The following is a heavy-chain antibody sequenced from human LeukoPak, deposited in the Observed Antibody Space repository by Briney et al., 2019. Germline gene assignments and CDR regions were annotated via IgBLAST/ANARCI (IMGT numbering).Heavy chain of an antibody. CDR1: VGSISSYY. CDR3: ARGDDYKSTLFDY. CDR2: ISYIGTT. J-gene: IGHJ4*02. V-gene: IGHV4-59*01. Sequence: SETLSLTCTVSVGSISSYYWNWIRQPPGKGLEWIGYISYIGTTNYNPSLKSRVTISVDTSKKQFSLKLTSATAADTAVYYCARGDDYKSTLFDYWGQGTLVTVSS. D-gene: IGHD5-12*01.